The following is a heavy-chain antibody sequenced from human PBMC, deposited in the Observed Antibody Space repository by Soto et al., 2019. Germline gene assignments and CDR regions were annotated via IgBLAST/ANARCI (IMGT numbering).Heavy chain of an antibody. D-gene: IGHD6-19*01. Sequence: TGGSLRLSCAASGFTFSSYAMHWVRQAPGKGLEWVAVISYDGSNKYYADSVKGRFTISRDNSKNTLYLQMNSLRAEDTAVYYCARDPIAVAGYYYGMDVWGQGTTVTVS. CDR2: ISYDGSNK. CDR1: GFTFSSYA. V-gene: IGHV3-30-3*01. CDR3: ARDPIAVAGYYYGMDV. J-gene: IGHJ6*02.